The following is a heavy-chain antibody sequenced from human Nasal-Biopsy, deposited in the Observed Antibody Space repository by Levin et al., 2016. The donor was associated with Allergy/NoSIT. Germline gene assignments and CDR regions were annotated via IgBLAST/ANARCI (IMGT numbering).Heavy chain of an antibody. V-gene: IGHV3-23*01. CDR1: GFTFRSYT. J-gene: IGHJ4*02. CDR2: ISHIGDST. Sequence: GGSLRLSCAASGFTFRSYTMSWVRQAPGKGLEWVAGISHIGDSTFYGDSVTGRFTISRDNSKNTLYLQMNSLRADDTALYYCAKDLGSQPLSDYYFGDWGQGTLVTVSS. CDR3: AKDLGSQPLSDYYFGD. D-gene: IGHD7-27*01.